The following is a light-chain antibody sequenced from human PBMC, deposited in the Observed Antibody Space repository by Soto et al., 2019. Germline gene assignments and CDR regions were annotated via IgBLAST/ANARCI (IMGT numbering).Light chain of an antibody. J-gene: IGKJ3*01. CDR2: DAS. V-gene: IGKV3-11*01. CDR3: QQRSTGLAT. Sequence: EIVLTQSPATLSLSPGERATLSCRASQSVSCYLAWYQQNPGQAPRLLIYDASNRATGIPARLRGSSSRTDFTIAISSLEPEDFAVYYSQQRSTGLATFGPWTTVDIK. CDR1: QSVSCY.